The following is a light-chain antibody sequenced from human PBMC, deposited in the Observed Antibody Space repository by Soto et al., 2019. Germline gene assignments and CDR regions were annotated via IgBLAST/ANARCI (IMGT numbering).Light chain of an antibody. CDR2: GNS. V-gene: IGLV1-40*01. Sequence: QSVLTQPPSVSGAPGQRVTISCTGSSSNIGAGYDVHWYQQLPGTAPKLLIYGNSNRPSGVPDRFSGSKSGTSASLDITGLQADDEADYYCQSYDNSLSGFYVFGTGTKVT. CDR3: QSYDNSLSGFYV. CDR1: SSNIGAGYD. J-gene: IGLJ1*01.